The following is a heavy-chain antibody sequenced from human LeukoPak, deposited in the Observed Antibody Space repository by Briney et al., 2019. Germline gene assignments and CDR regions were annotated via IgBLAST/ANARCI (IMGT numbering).Heavy chain of an antibody. Sequence: AAVKVSCKASGYTFTSYGVTGVRQAPGQGLEWMGWINAYNGNTFYAQKLQGRVTMTPDTSTSTAYLDLRSLRSDDTTVYYCAKDLRPYSRGSVQPGDYWGQGTLVTVSS. J-gene: IGHJ4*02. D-gene: IGHD6-19*01. CDR3: AKDLRPYSRGSVQPGDY. CDR2: INAYNGNT. V-gene: IGHV1-18*01. CDR1: GYTFTSYG.